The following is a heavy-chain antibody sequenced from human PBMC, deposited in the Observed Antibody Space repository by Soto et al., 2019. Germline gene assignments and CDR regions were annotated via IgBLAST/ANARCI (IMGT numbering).Heavy chain of an antibody. Sequence: SETLSLTCAVYGGFLSESCWTWIRQPPGKGLEWIGEINHVGGTNYNPSLKSRVTMSVDTSQNQFSLRLISVTAADTAMYFCVRIRYQLPSSVLWLDPWGQGTPVTVSS. V-gene: IGHV4-34*01. CDR1: GGFLSESC. CDR3: VRIRYQLPSSVLWLDP. CDR2: INHVGGT. D-gene: IGHD3-16*01. J-gene: IGHJ5*02.